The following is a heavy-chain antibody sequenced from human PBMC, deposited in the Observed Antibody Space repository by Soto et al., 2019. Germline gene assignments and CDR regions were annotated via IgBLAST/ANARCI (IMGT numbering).Heavy chain of an antibody. D-gene: IGHD3-22*01. Sequence: EASVKVSCKASGYTFTRSGISWVRQAPGQGLEWMGRIIPILGIANYAQKFQGRVTITADKSTSTAYMELSSLRSEDTAVYYCARDYYYDSSGYYHSLYYYGMDVWGQGTTVTVSS. CDR3: ARDYYYDSSGYYHSLYYYGMDV. CDR2: IIPILGIA. V-gene: IGHV1-69*04. J-gene: IGHJ6*02. CDR1: GYTFTRSG.